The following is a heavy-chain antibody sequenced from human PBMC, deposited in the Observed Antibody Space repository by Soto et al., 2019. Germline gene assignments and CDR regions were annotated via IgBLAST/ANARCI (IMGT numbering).Heavy chain of an antibody. J-gene: IGHJ5*02. CDR1: GFTFSSYS. D-gene: IGHD1-1*01. CDR2: ISSSSSYI. V-gene: IGHV3-21*01. CDR3: AREAGTPPWFDP. Sequence: EVQLVESGGGLVKPGGSLRLSCAASGFTFSSYSMNWVRQAPGKGLEWVSSISSSSSYIYYADSVKGRFTISRDNAKNSLYLQMNSLRAEDTAVYYCAREAGTPPWFDPWGQGTLVTVSS.